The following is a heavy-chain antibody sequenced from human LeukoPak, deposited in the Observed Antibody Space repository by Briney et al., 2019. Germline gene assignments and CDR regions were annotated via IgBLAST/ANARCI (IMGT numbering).Heavy chain of an antibody. D-gene: IGHD2-2*01. Sequence: GGSLRLSCAASGFTFSSYAMSWVRQAPGKGLEWVSAISGSGGSTYYADSVKGRFTISRDNSKNTLYLQMSSLRAEDTAVYYCAKGAEGGYCSSTSCYLFDYWGQGTLVTVSS. CDR2: ISGSGGST. J-gene: IGHJ4*02. CDR1: GFTFSSYA. V-gene: IGHV3-23*01. CDR3: AKGAEGGYCSSTSCYLFDY.